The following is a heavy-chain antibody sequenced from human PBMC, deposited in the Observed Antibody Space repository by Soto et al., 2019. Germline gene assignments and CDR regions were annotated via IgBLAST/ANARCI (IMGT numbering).Heavy chain of an antibody. CDR3: TTDHPSTHEYYFDF. D-gene: IGHD2-2*01. CDR1: GFSFSNTW. Sequence: GGSLRLSCAASGFSFSNTWMDWVRHVPGGRLEWVARIKSKFDGGATDYPAPVQGRFTVSRDDSTNSLYLQMNSLKTEDTAVYYCTTDHPSTHEYYFDFRGQRTLVTVSS. V-gene: IGHV3-15*07. CDR2: IKSKFDGGAT. J-gene: IGHJ4*02.